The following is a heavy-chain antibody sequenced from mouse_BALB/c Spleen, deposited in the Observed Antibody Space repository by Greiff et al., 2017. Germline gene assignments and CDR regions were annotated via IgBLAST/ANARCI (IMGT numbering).Heavy chain of an antibody. V-gene: IGHV1-69*02. CDR3: TRSLRLPDY. CDR2: IYPSDSYT. CDR1: GYTFTSYW. D-gene: IGHD1-2*01. J-gene: IGHJ2*01. Sequence: QVHVKQPGAELVRPGASVKLSCKASGYTFTSYWINWVKQRPGQGLEWIGNIYPSDSYTNYNQKFKDKATLTVDKSSSTAYMQLSSPTSEDSAVYYCTRSLRLPDYWGQGTTLTVSS.